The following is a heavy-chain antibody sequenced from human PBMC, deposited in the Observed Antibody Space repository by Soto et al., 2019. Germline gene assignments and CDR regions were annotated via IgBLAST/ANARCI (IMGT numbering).Heavy chain of an antibody. CDR3: ARDGYGDYGFDY. V-gene: IGHV3-30*03. CDR2: ISYDGSNK. Sequence: GXSMGLACAASGLTLSSYGIHWVFQAPGKGLEWVAVISYDGSNKYYADSVKGRFTISRDNAKNTLYLQMNSMRAEDTAVYYCARDGYGDYGFDYWGQGTLVTVSS. D-gene: IGHD4-17*01. CDR1: GLTLSSYG. J-gene: IGHJ4*02.